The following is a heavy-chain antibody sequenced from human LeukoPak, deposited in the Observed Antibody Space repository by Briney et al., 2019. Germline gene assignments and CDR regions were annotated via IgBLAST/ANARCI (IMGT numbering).Heavy chain of an antibody. V-gene: IGHV4-4*07. CDR2: IYTSGST. CDR1: GGSISSYY. D-gene: IGHD3-10*01. Sequence: SETLSLTCTVSGGSISSYYWSWIRQPAGKGLERIGRIYTSGSTNYNPSLKSRVTMSVDTSKNQFSLKLSSVTAADTAVYYCARVWGSGSYYTPNNWFDPWGQGTLVTVSS. CDR3: ARVWGSGSYYTPNNWFDP. J-gene: IGHJ5*02.